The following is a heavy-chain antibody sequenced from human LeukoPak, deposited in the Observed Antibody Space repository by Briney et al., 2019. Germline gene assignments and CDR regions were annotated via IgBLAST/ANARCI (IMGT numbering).Heavy chain of an antibody. CDR1: GVSISSSTYY. Sequence: PSETLSLTCTVSGVSISSSTYYWGWIRQPPGKGLEWIGNIYYSGSTYYNPSLKSRVTISVDTSKNQFSLKLSSVTAADTAVYYCARLELPNTLDYWGQGTLVTVSS. J-gene: IGHJ4*02. D-gene: IGHD1-26*01. CDR2: IYYSGST. V-gene: IGHV4-39*01. CDR3: ARLELPNTLDY.